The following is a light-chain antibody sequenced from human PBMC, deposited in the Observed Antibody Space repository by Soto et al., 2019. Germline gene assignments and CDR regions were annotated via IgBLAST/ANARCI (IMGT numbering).Light chain of an antibody. CDR3: QQYNNWPPIT. J-gene: IGKJ5*01. CDR1: RSISSD. Sequence: EIVMTQSPATLSVSPGERATLSCRASRSISSDLAWYQQKPGQAPRLLIYGASTRAAGIPARFSGSGSGTEFTLTISSLQSEDFAVYYCQQYNNWPPITFGQGTRLEIK. CDR2: GAS. V-gene: IGKV3D-15*01.